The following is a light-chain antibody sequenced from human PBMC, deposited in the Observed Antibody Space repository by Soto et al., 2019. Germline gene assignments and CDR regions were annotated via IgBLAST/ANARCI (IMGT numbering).Light chain of an antibody. V-gene: IGKV3-20*01. CDR2: GAS. CDR1: QSINNRY. J-gene: IGKJ3*01. Sequence: EIVLTQSPSTLSLSPGERATLSCRASQSINNRYLAWYQQKPGQAPRLLIYGASGRATGIPDRFIGSGSGTDFTLTISRLEPEDFAVYYCQQFGSSPGFTFGPGTKVDIK. CDR3: QQFGSSPGFT.